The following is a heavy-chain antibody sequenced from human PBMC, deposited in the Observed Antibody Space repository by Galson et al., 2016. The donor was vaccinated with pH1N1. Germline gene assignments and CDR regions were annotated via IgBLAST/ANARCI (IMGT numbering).Heavy chain of an antibody. CDR3: AKVVRGSSWPSFDY. J-gene: IGHJ4*02. Sequence: SLRLSCAASGFTFSSYGFHWVRQAPGKGLGGVAVISYDGSNKYYADPVKGRFTISRDNSKNTLYLQMNSLRAEDTAVYYCAKVVRGSSWPSFDYWGQGTLVTVSS. CDR1: GFTFSSYG. V-gene: IGHV3-30*18. CDR2: ISYDGSNK. D-gene: IGHD6-13*01.